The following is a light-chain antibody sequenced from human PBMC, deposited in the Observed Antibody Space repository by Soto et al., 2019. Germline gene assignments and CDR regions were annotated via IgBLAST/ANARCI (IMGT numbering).Light chain of an antibody. V-gene: IGLV2-23*01. CDR3: SSYAGDSKSVI. CDR1: SSDIGGYNL. Sequence: QSALTQPASVSGSPGQSITISCTGTSSDIGGYNLVSWYQQHPGKAPKLIIYEGIKRPSGVSPRFSGYMSGNTGSLTISSLQAEDEAEYYCSSYAGDSKSVIFGGGTKVTVL. CDR2: EGI. J-gene: IGLJ2*01.